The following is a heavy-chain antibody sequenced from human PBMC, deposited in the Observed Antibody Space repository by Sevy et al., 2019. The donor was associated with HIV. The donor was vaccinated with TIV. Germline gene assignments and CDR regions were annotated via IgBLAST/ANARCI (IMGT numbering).Heavy chain of an antibody. CDR3: ARETRYYDFWSGYYPTDYNWFDP. Sequence: GGCLRLSCAASGFTFSSYWMSWVRQAPGKGLEWVANIKQDGSEKYYVDSVKGRFTISRDNAKNSLYLQMNSLRVEDTAVYYCARETRYYDFWSGYYPTDYNWFDPWGQGTLVTVSS. J-gene: IGHJ5*02. D-gene: IGHD3-3*01. CDR1: GFTFSSYW. CDR2: IKQDGSEK. V-gene: IGHV3-7*01.